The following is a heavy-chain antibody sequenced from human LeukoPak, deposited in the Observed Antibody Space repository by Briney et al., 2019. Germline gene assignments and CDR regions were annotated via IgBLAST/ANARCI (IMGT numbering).Heavy chain of an antibody. J-gene: IGHJ4*02. CDR2: VSSSGVNT. CDR1: GYTFSSYN. CDR3: ARDQHYATDY. D-gene: IGHD2-2*01. V-gene: IGHV1-46*03. Sequence: ASVKVSCKASGYTFSSYNMQWVRQAPGQGLEWMGMVSSSGVNTKYAQKFRGRITMTSDTSTSTVYMELSSLISDDTAVYYCARDQHYATDYWGQGTLVTVCS.